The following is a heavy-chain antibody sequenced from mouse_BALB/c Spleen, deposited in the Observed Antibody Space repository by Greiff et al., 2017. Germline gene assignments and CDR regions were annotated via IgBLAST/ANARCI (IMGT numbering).Heavy chain of an antibody. V-gene: IGHV5-4*02. J-gene: IGHJ3*01. CDR1: GFTFSDYY. D-gene: IGHD1-1*01. CDR2: ISDGGSYT. Sequence: EVNVVESGGGLVKPGGSLKLSCAASGFTFSDYYMYWVRQTPEKRLEWVATISDGGSYTYYPDSVKGRFTISRDNAKNNLYLQMSSLKSEDTAMYYCARLYYYGSSYPFAYWGQGTLVTVSA. CDR3: ARLYYYGSSYPFAY.